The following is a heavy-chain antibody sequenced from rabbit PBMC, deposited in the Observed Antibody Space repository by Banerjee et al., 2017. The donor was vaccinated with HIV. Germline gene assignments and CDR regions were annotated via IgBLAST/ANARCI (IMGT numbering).Heavy chain of an antibody. CDR2: IDPVFGAT. Sequence: QEHLKESGGGLVQPGGSLKLSCTASGFTLSSYYMNWVRQAPGKGLEWIGCIDPVFGATFYATWAKGRFTISKTSSTTVTLQMTSLTAADTATYFCARDDALSHSYAFNLWGQGTLVTVS. D-gene: IGHD4-2*01. CDR3: ARDDALSHSYAFNL. J-gene: IGHJ4*01. V-gene: IGHV1S45*01. CDR1: GFTLSSYYM.